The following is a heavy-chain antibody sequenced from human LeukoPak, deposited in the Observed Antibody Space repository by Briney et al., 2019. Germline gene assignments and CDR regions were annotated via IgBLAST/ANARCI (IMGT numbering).Heavy chain of an antibody. V-gene: IGHV4-34*01. CDR1: GGPFRGYY. J-gene: IGHJ6*03. Sequence: SETLSLTCAVYGGPFRGYYWSWIRQPPGKGLEWIGEIYHSGSTKYNPSLKSRVTISVDTSKNQFSLKLSSVTAADTAVYYCARGGTMTEGYYYMDVWGKGTTVTVSS. D-gene: IGHD3-22*01. CDR3: ARGGTMTEGYYYMDV. CDR2: IYHSGST.